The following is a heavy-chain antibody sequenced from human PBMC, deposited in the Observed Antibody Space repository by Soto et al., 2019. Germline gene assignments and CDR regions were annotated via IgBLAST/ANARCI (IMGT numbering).Heavy chain of an antibody. J-gene: IGHJ5*02. Sequence: LGESLKICCKGSGYSFTSYWIGWVRQMPGKGLEWMGIIHPSDFDTRYSPAFQGQVTISADKSISTAYLQWSSLRASDTAMYYCAIHSTGYQDSWGQGTLVTVSS. CDR3: AIHSTGYQDS. V-gene: IGHV5-51*01. CDR2: IHPSDFDT. D-gene: IGHD5-12*01. CDR1: GYSFTSYW.